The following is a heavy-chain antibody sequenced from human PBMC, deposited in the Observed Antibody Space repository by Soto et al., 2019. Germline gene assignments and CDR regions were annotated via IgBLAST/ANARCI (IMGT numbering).Heavy chain of an antibody. D-gene: IGHD6-19*01. V-gene: IGHV3-66*01. CDR3: DSAVAGTFH. CDR2: IYSGGTT. J-gene: IGHJ4*02. Sequence: EVQLVESGGGLVQPGGSLRLSCAASGFTVSSNYMSWVRQAPGKGLEWVSVIYSGGTTYYADSVKGRFTISRDNSKNTLYLQMNSLGAEDTAVYYCDSAVAGTFHWGQGTLVTVSS. CDR1: GFTVSSNY.